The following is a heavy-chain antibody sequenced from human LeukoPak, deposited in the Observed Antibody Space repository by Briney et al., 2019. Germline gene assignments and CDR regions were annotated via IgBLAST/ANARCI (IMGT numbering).Heavy chain of an antibody. D-gene: IGHD1-26*01. CDR2: IGTAGDT. CDR3: ARGIMGAWFDP. V-gene: IGHV3-13*01. Sequence: GRSLRLSCAASGFTFSSYDMHWVRQATGKGLEWVSAIGTAGDTYYPGSVKGRFAISRENAKNSLYLQMNSLRAGDTAVYYCARGIMGAWFDPWGQGTLVTVSS. CDR1: GFTFSSYD. J-gene: IGHJ5*02.